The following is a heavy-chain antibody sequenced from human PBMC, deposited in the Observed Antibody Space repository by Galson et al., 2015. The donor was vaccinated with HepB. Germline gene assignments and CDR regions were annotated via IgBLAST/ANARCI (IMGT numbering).Heavy chain of an antibody. CDR2: TYFRSKWRI. V-gene: IGHV6-1*01. Sequence: CAISGDSVTGNSAVWNWIRQSPSRGLEWLGRTYFRSKWRIDYAMSVKSRITISADTSDNQFSLLLRSVTPEDTAVYYCAYGSDVGGPGTTVIVSS. J-gene: IGHJ6*02. CDR1: GDSVTGNSAV. CDR3: AYGSDV.